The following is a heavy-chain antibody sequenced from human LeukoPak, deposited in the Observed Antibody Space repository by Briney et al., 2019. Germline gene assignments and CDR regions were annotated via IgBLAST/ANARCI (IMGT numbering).Heavy chain of an antibody. Sequence: PSETLSLTCAVCGESFSGYYWTWIRQPPGKGLEWLGEINDGGRTSCNPSLKSRVTISVDTSKNQFSLKLRSVAAADTAVYYCASYYHDSSGYYQYYFDSWGQGTLVTVSS. J-gene: IGHJ4*02. D-gene: IGHD3-22*01. V-gene: IGHV4-34*01. CDR1: GESFSGYY. CDR3: ASYYHDSSGYYQYYFDS. CDR2: INDGGRT.